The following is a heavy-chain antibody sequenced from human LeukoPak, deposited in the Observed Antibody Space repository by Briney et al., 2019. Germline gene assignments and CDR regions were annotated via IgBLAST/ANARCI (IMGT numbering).Heavy chain of an antibody. D-gene: IGHD3-9*01. CDR3: ARDSVLRYFDWLVLSRGKPTAFDI. V-gene: IGHV1-69*05. CDR1: GGTFSSYA. J-gene: IGHJ3*02. CDR2: IIPIFGTA. Sequence: GASVKVSCKASGGTFSSYAISWVRQAPGQGLEWMGRIIPIFGTANYAQKFQGRVTITTDESTSTAYMELSSLRSEDTAVYYCARDSVLRYFDWLVLSRGKPTAFDIWGQGTMVTVSS.